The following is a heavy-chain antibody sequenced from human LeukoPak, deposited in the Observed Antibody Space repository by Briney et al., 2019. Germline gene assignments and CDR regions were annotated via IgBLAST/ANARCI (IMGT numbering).Heavy chain of an antibody. V-gene: IGHV3-33*01. Sequence: PGGSLRLSCAASGFTFSSYGMHWVRQAPGKGLEWVAVIWYDGSNKYYADSVKGRFTISRDNSKNTLYLQMNSLRAEDTAVYYCARDGAAANNFDYWGQGTLVTVSS. CDR2: IWYDGSNK. J-gene: IGHJ4*02. CDR3: ARDGAAANNFDY. CDR1: GFTFSSYG. D-gene: IGHD6-13*01.